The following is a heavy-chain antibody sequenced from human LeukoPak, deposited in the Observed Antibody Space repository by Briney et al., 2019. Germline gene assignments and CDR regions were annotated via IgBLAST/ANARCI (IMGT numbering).Heavy chain of an antibody. V-gene: IGHV4-59*08. CDR3: ARTDYDSSGYYYVLDY. CDR1: GGSISSYY. CDR2: IYYSGST. Sequence: PSETLSLTGTGSGGSISSYYWSWMRQPPGKGLEWSVYIYYSGSTNFIPSLKSRATISVDTSKHQFPLTLSSVTAADTAVYYCARTDYDSSGYYYVLDYWGQGTLVTVSS. D-gene: IGHD3-22*01. J-gene: IGHJ4*02.